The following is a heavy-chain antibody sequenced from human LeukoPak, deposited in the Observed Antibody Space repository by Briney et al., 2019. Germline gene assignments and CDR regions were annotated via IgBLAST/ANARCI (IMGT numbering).Heavy chain of an antibody. V-gene: IGHV4-39*07. Sequence: SETLSLTCTVSGGSISSSSYYWGWIRQPPGKGLEWIGSIYYSGSTYYNPSLKSRVTISVDTSKNQFSLKLSSVTAADTAVYYCARERGENYYDSSGYSFDYWGQGTLVTVSS. CDR1: GGSISSSSYY. D-gene: IGHD3-22*01. CDR2: IYYSGST. J-gene: IGHJ4*02. CDR3: ARERGENYYDSSGYSFDY.